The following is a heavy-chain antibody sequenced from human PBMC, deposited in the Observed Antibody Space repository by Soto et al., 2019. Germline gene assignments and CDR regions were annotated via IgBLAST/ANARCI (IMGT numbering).Heavy chain of an antibody. J-gene: IGHJ3*02. V-gene: IGHV1-18*01. CDR1: GYTFTNYG. CDR2: ISAYNDNT. D-gene: IGHD3-22*01. Sequence: QIQLVQSGAEVKKPGASVRVSCKASGYTFTNYGLSWVRQAPGQGLEWMGWISAYNDNTNYAQKLQGRVTMTTDTSTSTAYMELRSLRSDDTAVYYCAREWTYYYDSSGYSDAFDIWGQRTVVTVSS. CDR3: AREWTYYYDSSGYSDAFDI.